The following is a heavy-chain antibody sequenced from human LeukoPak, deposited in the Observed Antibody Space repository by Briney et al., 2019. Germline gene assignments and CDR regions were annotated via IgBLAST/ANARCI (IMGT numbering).Heavy chain of an antibody. CDR1: GGTFSSYA. Sequence: GASVKVSCKASGGTFSSYAISWVRQAPGQGLEWMGRIIPILGIANYAQKFQGRVTITADKSTSTAYMELSSLRSEDTAVYYCARASPYDSSGSTRDAFDIWGQGTMVTVSS. J-gene: IGHJ3*02. D-gene: IGHD3-22*01. CDR3: ARASPYDSSGSTRDAFDI. CDR2: IIPILGIA. V-gene: IGHV1-69*04.